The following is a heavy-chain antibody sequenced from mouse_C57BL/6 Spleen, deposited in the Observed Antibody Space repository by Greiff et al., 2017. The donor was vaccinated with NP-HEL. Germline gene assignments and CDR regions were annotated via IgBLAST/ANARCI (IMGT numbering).Heavy chain of an antibody. V-gene: IGHV1-54*01. CDR1: GYAFTNYL. CDR3: ARACYDYDKAWFAY. CDR2: INPGSGGT. D-gene: IGHD2-4*01. Sequence: VQLQQSGAELVRPGTSVKVSCKASGYAFTNYLIEWVKQRPGQGLEWIGVINPGSGGTNYNEKFKGKATLTADKSSSTAYMQLSSLTSEDSAVYFCARACYDYDKAWFAYWGQGTLVTVSA. J-gene: IGHJ3*01.